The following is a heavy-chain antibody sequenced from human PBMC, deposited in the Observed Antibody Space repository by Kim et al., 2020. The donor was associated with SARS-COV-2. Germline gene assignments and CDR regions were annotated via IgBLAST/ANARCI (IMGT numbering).Heavy chain of an antibody. Sequence: GGSLRLSCAASGFTFSSNWMSWVRQAPGKGPEWVANINQDGSETYYVDSVKGRFPISRDNAKNSLYLQLNSLRAEDTAVYYCAREVDIVASSNYYYYGLDVWGQGTPVSVSS. J-gene: IGHJ6*02. CDR1: GFTFSSNW. D-gene: IGHD5-12*01. V-gene: IGHV3-7*01. CDR2: INQDGSET. CDR3: AREVDIVASSNYYYYGLDV.